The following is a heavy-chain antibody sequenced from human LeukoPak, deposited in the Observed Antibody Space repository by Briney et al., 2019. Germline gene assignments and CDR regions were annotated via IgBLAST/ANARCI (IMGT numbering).Heavy chain of an antibody. CDR3: ARDLYYYDSSGYY. CDR2: ISAYNGNT. D-gene: IGHD3-22*01. CDR1: GFTLSSYG. Sequence: GSMKVSFKDSGFTLSSYGINWGGQAPGQRLEWMGWISAYNGNTNYAQKLQGRVTMTTDTSTSTAYMELRSLRSDDTAVYYCARDLYYYDSSGYYWGQGTLVTVSS. J-gene: IGHJ4*02. V-gene: IGHV1-18*01.